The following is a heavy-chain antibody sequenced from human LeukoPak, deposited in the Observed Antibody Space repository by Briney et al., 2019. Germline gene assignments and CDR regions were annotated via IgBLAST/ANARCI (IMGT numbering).Heavy chain of an antibody. CDR1: GLTFSDYY. Sequence: GGSLRLSCAASGLTFSDYYMSWIRQAPGKGLEWVSYISSSGSTIYYADSVKGRFTISRDNAKNSLYLQMNSLRAEDTAVYYCARIPSYYYGSGMPYYFDYWGQGTLVTVSS. CDR3: ARIPSYYYGSGMPYYFDY. CDR2: ISSSGSTI. J-gene: IGHJ4*02. V-gene: IGHV3-11*01. D-gene: IGHD3-10*01.